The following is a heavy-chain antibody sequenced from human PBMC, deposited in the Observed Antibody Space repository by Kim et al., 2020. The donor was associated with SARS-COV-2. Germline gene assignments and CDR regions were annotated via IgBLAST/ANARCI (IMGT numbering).Heavy chain of an antibody. CDR2: IHYSGTA. J-gene: IGHJ3*02. V-gene: IGHV4-59*12. CDR3: ARGGVHYYGSQGRPWVCAFDM. CDR1: GGSISGYY. Sequence: SETLSLTCTVSGGSISGYYWTWIRQPPGKGLESIGYIHYSGTANYNPSLNSRVTISLDTSKSQFSLKLTSVTAADAAVYYCARGGVHYYGSQGRPWVCAFDMWGRGTMVTVSS. D-gene: IGHD3-22*01.